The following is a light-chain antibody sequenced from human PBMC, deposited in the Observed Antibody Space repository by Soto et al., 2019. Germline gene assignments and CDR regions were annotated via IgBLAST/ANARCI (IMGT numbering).Light chain of an antibody. V-gene: IGLV2-14*01. J-gene: IGLJ2*01. CDR2: EVS. Sequence: QSVLTQPASVSGSPGQSITIFCTGTNSDIGAYVFVSWYQQHPGKAPKLIIYEVSKRPSGVSNRFSGSKSGYTASLTISGLQAEDECQYYCSAFTTDSTVIFGGGTKVTVL. CDR3: SAFTTDSTVI. CDR1: NSDIGAYVF.